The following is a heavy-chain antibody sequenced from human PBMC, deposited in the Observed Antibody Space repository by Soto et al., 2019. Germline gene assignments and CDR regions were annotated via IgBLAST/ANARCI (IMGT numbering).Heavy chain of an antibody. D-gene: IGHD4-4*01. CDR1: GFTFNAYA. Sequence: EVQLLESGGGLVEPGGSLRLSCAASGFTFNAYAMTWGRQAPGKGLEWVSAIGGSGGNRYYAASVKGRFTISRDNSKDTVDLQVNSLRVEDTAVYYCARVASDYINSVDHWGQGILVTVSS. CDR3: ARVASDYINSVDH. CDR2: IGGSGGNR. J-gene: IGHJ4*02. V-gene: IGHV3-23*01.